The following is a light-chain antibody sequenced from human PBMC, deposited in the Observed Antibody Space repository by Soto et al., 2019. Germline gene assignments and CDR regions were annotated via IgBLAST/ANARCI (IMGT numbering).Light chain of an antibody. CDR2: DAS. V-gene: IGKV3-11*01. CDR3: QQRSNWLT. Sequence: EVELTQSPATLSLSPGERATLSCRASQNVGIYLAWYQQKPGQAPRLLIYDASNRATGIPARFSGSGSATDFTLTISSLEAEDFAVYYCQQRSNWLTFGGGTKVEIK. J-gene: IGKJ4*01. CDR1: QNVGIY.